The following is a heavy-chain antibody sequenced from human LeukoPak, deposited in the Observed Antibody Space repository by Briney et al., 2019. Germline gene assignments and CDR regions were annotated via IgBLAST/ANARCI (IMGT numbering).Heavy chain of an antibody. CDR2: INPSGGST. CDR3: ARDLRFGTISSGYSNWFDP. V-gene: IGHV1-46*01. J-gene: IGHJ5*02. Sequence: ASVKVSCKASGYTFTSYYMHWVRQAPGQGLEWMGIINPSGGSTSYAQKFQGRVTMTRDMSTSTVYMELSSLRSEDTAVYYCARDLRFGTISSGYSNWFDPWGQGTLVTVSS. CDR1: GYTFTSYY. D-gene: IGHD3-22*01.